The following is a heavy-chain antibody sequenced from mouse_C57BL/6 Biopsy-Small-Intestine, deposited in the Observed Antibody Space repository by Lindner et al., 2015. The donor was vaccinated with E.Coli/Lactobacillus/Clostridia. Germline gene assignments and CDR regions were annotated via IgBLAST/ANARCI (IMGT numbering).Heavy chain of an antibody. V-gene: IGHV5-17*01. Sequence: VQLQESGGGLVKPGGSLKPSCAASGFTFSDYGMLWVRQAPEKGLEWIAYISSGSSTIYYADTLRDRFTISRDNAKNTLFLQVTSLRSEDTAMYYCARPFYYAMDYWGQGTSVTVSS. CDR1: GFTFSDYG. J-gene: IGHJ4*01. CDR2: ISSGSSTI. CDR3: ARPFYYAMDY.